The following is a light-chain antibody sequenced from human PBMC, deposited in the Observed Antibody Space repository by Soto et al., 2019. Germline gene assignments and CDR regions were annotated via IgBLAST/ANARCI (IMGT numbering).Light chain of an antibody. V-gene: IGLV2-14*01. CDR3: SSYTSSDTYG. CDR2: DVS. Sequence: QSALTQPASVSGSPGQSIAISCTGTSSDVGGYNYVSWYQQHPGKAPKLMIYDVSNRPSGVCNRFSGSTSGNTASLTISGIQAEDEADYYCSSYTSSDTYGFGTGTKLTVL. CDR1: SSDVGGYNY. J-gene: IGLJ1*01.